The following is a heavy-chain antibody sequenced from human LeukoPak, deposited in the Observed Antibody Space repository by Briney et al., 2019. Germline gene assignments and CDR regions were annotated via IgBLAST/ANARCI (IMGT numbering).Heavy chain of an antibody. CDR1: GFTFSSYS. Sequence: GGSLRLSCAASGFTFSSYSINWVRQAPGKGLEWVSYISSSSTISYADSVKGRFTISRDNANNSLYLQMNSLRDEDTAVYYCARGGASSSLAYWGQGTLVTVSS. J-gene: IGHJ4*02. D-gene: IGHD2-15*01. CDR2: ISSSSTI. CDR3: ARGGASSSLAY. V-gene: IGHV3-48*02.